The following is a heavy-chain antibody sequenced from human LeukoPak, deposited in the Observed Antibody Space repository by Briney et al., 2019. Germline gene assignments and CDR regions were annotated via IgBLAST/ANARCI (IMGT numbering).Heavy chain of an antibody. CDR3: ATVAVAGTPYYNWFDP. V-gene: IGHV1-46*01. Sequence: ASVKVSCKASGYTFTSYGISWVRQAPGQGLEWMGIINPSGGSTSYAQKFQGRVTMTRDTSTSTVYMELSSLRSEDTAVYYCATVAVAGTPYYNWFDPWGQGTLVTVSS. J-gene: IGHJ5*02. D-gene: IGHD6-19*01. CDR1: GYTFTSYG. CDR2: INPSGGST.